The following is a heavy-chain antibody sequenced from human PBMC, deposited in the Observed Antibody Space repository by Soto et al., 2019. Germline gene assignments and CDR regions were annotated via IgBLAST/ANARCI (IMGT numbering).Heavy chain of an antibody. CDR2: IYDGSNK. CDR3: AKEVWSGPMDV. V-gene: IGHV3-30*18. J-gene: IGHJ6*02. CDR1: GFTFSSYG. D-gene: IGHD3-3*01. Sequence: QVQLVESGGGVVQPGRSLRLSCAASGFTFSSYGMHWVRQAPGKGLEWVAVIYDGSNKYYADSVKGRFTISRDNSKNTLYPQMKRPRGEGTAVYYCAKEVWSGPMDVWGQGTTVTVSS.